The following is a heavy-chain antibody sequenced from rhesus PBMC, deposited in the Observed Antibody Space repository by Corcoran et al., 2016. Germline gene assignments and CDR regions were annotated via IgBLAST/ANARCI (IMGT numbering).Heavy chain of an antibody. CDR3: AIRGSSRYYANSLDV. CDR2: IYGRGGGT. J-gene: IGHJ5-2*02. Sequence: QVQLQESGPGLVKPSETLSLTCAVSGGSISDDYYWSWIRQPPGKGLEWIGYIYGRGGGTNYNPSLKNRVTISIDTSKNQFSLKLSSVTAADTAVYYCAIRGSSRYYANSLDVWGRGVLVTVSS. D-gene: IGHD3-40*01. CDR1: GGSISDDYY. V-gene: IGHV4-106*01.